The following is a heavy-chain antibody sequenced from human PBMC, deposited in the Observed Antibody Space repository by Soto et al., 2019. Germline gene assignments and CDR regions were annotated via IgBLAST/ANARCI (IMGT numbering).Heavy chain of an antibody. Sequence: QVQLVQSGAEVKKPGSSVKVSCKASGGTFSSYAISWVRQAPGQGLEWMGGIIPIFGTANYAQKFQGRVTITADESTSTAYMELSSLRSEDTAVYYCAKQTAAGMRFGEYYYYGMDVWGQGTTVTVSS. CDR2: IIPIFGTA. J-gene: IGHJ6*02. CDR3: AKQTAAGMRFGEYYYYGMDV. CDR1: GGTFSSYA. D-gene: IGHD3-10*01. V-gene: IGHV1-69*01.